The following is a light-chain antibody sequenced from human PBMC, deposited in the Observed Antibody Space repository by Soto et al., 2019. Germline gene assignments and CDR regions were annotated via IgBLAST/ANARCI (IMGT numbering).Light chain of an antibody. V-gene: IGLV2-14*01. Sequence: QAVVTQPASVSGSPGQSITISCTGTSSDVGGYNYVSWYQQHPGKAPKLMIYDVTNRPSGVSNRFSGSKSGNMASLTISGLQAEDEADYYCSSYRSSSTFVVFGGGTKLTVL. CDR1: SSDVGGYNY. CDR2: DVT. CDR3: SSYRSSSTFVV. J-gene: IGLJ2*01.